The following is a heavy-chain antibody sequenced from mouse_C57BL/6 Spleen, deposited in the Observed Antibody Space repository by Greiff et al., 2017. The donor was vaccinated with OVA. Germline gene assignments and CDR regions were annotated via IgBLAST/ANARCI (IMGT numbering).Heavy chain of an antibody. V-gene: IGHV1-50*01. J-gene: IGHJ2*01. CDR2: IDPSDSYT. CDR1: GYTFTSYW. CDR3: AVYPPYYFDY. D-gene: IGHD2-1*01. Sequence: VQLQQPGAELVKPGASVKLSCKASGYTFTSYWMQWVKQRPGQGLEWIGEIDPSDSYTNYNQKFKGKATLTVDTSSSTAYMQLSSLTSEDSAVYYCAVYPPYYFDYWGQGTTLTVSS.